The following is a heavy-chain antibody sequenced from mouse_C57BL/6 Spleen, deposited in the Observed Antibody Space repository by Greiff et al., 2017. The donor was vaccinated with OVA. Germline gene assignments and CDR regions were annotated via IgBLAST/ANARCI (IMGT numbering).Heavy chain of an antibody. CDR3: ARNSPTTVEYYFDY. Sequence: VQLVESGPGLVQPSQSLSITCTVSGFSLTSYGVHWVRQSPGKGLEWLGVIWSGGSTDYNAAFISRLSISKDNSKSQVFFKMNSLQADDTAIYYCARNSPTTVEYYFDYWGQGTTLTVSS. J-gene: IGHJ2*01. V-gene: IGHV2-2*01. CDR2: IWSGGST. CDR1: GFSLTSYG. D-gene: IGHD1-1*01.